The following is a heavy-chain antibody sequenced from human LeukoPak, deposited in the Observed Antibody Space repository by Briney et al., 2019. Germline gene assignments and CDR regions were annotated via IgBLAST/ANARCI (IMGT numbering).Heavy chain of an antibody. CDR1: GFTFSSYG. D-gene: IGHD2-21*01. V-gene: IGHV3-33*01. CDR3: AREVAPLYFHYGMDV. Sequence: PGGSLRLSCAASGFTFSSYGMHWVRQAPGKGLEWVAVTWYDGRNNYYAASVKGRFTISRDDSKTTVYLLTNSLRAEDTAAYYCAREVAPLYFHYGMDVWGEGTTVTVSS. CDR2: TWYDGRNN. J-gene: IGHJ6*01.